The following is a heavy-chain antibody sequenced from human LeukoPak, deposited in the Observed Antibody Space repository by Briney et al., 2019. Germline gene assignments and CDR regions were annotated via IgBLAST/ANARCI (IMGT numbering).Heavy chain of an antibody. CDR3: ARAYSSGCFDY. D-gene: IGHD6-19*01. V-gene: IGHV4-59*01. CDR1: GGSISSYY. J-gene: IGHJ4*02. CDR2: IYYSGST. Sequence: PSETLSLTCTVSGGSISSYYWSWIRQPPGKGLEWIGYIYYSGSTNYNPSLKSRVTISVDTSKNQFSLKLSSVTAADTAVYYCARAYSSGCFDYWGQGTLVTVSS.